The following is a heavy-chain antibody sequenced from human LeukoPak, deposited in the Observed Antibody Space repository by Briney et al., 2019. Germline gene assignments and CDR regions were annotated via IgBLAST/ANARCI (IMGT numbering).Heavy chain of an antibody. CDR2: MYYSGST. Sequence: SETLSLTCTVSGGSISSYYWSWIRQPPGKGLEWIGYMYYSGSTNYNPSLKSRVTISVDTSKNQFSLKVSSVTAADTAVYYCARRNGAHIDYWGQGTLVTVSS. J-gene: IGHJ4*02. CDR1: GGSISSYY. D-gene: IGHD3-10*01. CDR3: ARRNGAHIDY. V-gene: IGHV4-59*08.